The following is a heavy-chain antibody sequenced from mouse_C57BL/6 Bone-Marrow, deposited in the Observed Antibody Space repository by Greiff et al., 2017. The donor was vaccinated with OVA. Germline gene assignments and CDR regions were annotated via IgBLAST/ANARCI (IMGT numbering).Heavy chain of an antibody. J-gene: IGHJ2*01. CDR1: GYTFTSYW. V-gene: IGHV1-59*01. CDR3: ARGRIY. CDR2: IDPSDSYT. Sequence: QVQLQQPGAELVRPGTSVKLSCKASGYTFTSYWMHWVKQRPGQGLEWIGVIDPSDSYTNYNQKFKGKATLTVDTSSSTAYMQLSSLTSEDSAVYYCARGRIYWGKGTTLTVSS.